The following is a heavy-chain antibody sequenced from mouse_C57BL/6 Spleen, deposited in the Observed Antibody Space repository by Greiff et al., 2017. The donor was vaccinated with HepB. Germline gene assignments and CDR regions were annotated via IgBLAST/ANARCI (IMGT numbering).Heavy chain of an antibody. CDR3: ARCLLLDWYFDV. J-gene: IGHJ1*03. V-gene: IGHV1-53*01. CDR1: GYTFTSYW. D-gene: IGHD1-1*01. Sequence: QLQLPGPEPVLPGASATLNCTATGYTFTSYWLHWVKPRPGQGLEWIGNINTSNGGSNYNQKFKSKATLTVDKSSSTAYTQLSSLTSEDSAVYYCARCLLLDWYFDVWGTGTTVTVSS. CDR2: INTSNGGS.